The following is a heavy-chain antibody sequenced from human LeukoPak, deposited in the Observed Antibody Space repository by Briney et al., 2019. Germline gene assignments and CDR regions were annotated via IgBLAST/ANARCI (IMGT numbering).Heavy chain of an antibody. CDR3: AKAASKRTDYGDYAFYYYMDV. V-gene: IGHV3-48*03. J-gene: IGHJ6*03. CDR2: ISSSGSTI. Sequence: GGSLRLSCAASGFTFSSYEMNWVRQAPGKGLEWVSYISSSGSTIYYADSVKGRFTISRDDSKNTLYLQMNSPRAEDTAVYYCAKAASKRTDYGDYAFYYYMDVWGKGTTVTISS. CDR1: GFTFSSYE. D-gene: IGHD4-17*01.